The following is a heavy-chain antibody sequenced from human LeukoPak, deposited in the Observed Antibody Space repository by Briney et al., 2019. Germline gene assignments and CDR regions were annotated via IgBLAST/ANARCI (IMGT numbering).Heavy chain of an antibody. CDR1: GYTFTGYY. V-gene: IGHV1-2*02. Sequence: ASVKVSCKASGYTFTGYYMHWVRQAPGQGLEWMGWINPNSGGTNYAQKFRGRVTMTRDTSISTAYMELSRLRSDDTAVYYCARELDYYYDSSGYYNYWGQGTLVTVSS. CDR2: INPNSGGT. J-gene: IGHJ4*02. CDR3: ARELDYYYDSSGYYNY. D-gene: IGHD3-22*01.